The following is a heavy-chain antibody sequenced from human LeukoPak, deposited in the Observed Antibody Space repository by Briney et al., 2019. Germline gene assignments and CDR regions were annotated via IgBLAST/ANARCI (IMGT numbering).Heavy chain of an antibody. CDR3: ARDLYGDEDY. V-gene: IGHV3-21*01. J-gene: IGHJ4*02. CDR1: GFTFSSYS. Sequence: GGSLRLSCAASGFTFSSYSMNWVRQAPGKGPEWISSISSSSTYIYYADSVKGRFTISRDNAKNSLYLQMNSLRAEDTAVYYCARDLYGDEDYWGQGTLVTVSS. D-gene: IGHD4-17*01. CDR2: ISSSSTYI.